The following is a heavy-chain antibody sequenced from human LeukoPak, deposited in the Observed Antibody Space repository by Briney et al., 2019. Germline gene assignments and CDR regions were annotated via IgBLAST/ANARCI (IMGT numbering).Heavy chain of an antibody. CDR1: GGSISGYY. D-gene: IGHD4-17*01. J-gene: IGHJ6*03. Sequence: SDTLSLTCTVSGGSISGYYWSWIRQPRGKALEWIGYIYYSVNTNYNPSLKSRVTIVGDTSKNQFSLKLISVTAADTAVYYCARHQRDYGDYVPRYMDVWGKGTTLTVSS. CDR2: IYYSVNT. CDR3: ARHQRDYGDYVPRYMDV. V-gene: IGHV4-59*08.